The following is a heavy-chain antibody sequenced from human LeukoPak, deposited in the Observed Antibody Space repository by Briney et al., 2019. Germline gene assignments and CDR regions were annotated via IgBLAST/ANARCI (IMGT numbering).Heavy chain of an antibody. J-gene: IGHJ4*02. CDR2: IRYDGSNK. V-gene: IGHV3-30*02. CDR3: AKDRAWAYGSGSYYQLDY. D-gene: IGHD3-10*01. Sequence: GGSLRLSCAASGFTFSSYGMHWVRQAPGKGLEWVAFIRYDGSNKYYADSVKGRFTISRDNSKNTLYLQMNSLRAEDTAVYYCAKDRAWAYGSGSYYQLDYWGQGTLVTVSS. CDR1: GFTFSSYG.